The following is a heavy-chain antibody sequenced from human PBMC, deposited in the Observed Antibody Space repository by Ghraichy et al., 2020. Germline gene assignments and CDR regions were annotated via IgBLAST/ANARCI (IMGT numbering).Heavy chain of an antibody. CDR3: AGEGDYGGDSYKWFDP. J-gene: IGHJ5*02. CDR1: GYTFARYT. D-gene: IGHD4-23*01. CDR2: INAGNGYT. Sequence: VKVSCKASGYTFARYTMHWVRQAPGERLEWMGWINAGNGYTKYSQKFQGRVTITRDTSVRTTYMELSSLKSEDTAVYFCAGEGDYGGDSYKWFDPWGQGTLVTVSS. V-gene: IGHV1-3*01.